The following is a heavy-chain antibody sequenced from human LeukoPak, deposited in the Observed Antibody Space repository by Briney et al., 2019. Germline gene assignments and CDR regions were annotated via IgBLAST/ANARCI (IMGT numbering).Heavy chain of an antibody. CDR1: GFTFSNYA. CDR3: ASDSPYYGMDV. Sequence: PGGSLRLSCAASGFTFSNYAMSWVRQAPGKGLEWVSRINSDGSATIYADSVRGRFTISRDNAKNTLYLQMSGLRVDDTAVYHCASDSPYYGMDVWGQGTTVTVSS. J-gene: IGHJ6*02. V-gene: IGHV3-74*01. CDR2: INSDGSAT.